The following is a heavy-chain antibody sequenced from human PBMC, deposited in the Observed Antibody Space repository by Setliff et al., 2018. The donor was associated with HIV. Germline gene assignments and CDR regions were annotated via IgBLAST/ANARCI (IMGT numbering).Heavy chain of an antibody. D-gene: IGHD3-10*01. CDR1: GYIFTNYG. CDR2: ISADNGNT. CDR3: ARLRWFGEPSAYMDV. V-gene: IGHV1-18*01. Sequence: ASVKVSCKASGYIFTNYGITWVRQAPGQGLEWMGWISADNGNTNYAQKLQGRVTISKDTSKNQVVLRMSNMDPVDTATYYCARLRWFGEPSAYMDVWGKGTTVTVSS. J-gene: IGHJ6*03.